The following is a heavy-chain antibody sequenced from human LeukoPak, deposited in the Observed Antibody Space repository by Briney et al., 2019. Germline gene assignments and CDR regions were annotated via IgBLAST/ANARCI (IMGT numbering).Heavy chain of an antibody. CDR2: ISGSGGST. J-gene: IGHJ4*02. V-gene: IGHV3-23*01. D-gene: IGHD3-22*01. Sequence: PGGSLRLSCAASGFTFSSYGMSWVRQAPGKGLEWVSAISGSGGSTYYADSVKGRFTISRDNSKNTLYLQMNSLRAEDTAVYYCAKGSHYYDSSGYYYVGAHWGQGTLVTVSS. CDR3: AKGSHYYDSSGYYYVGAH. CDR1: GFTFSSYG.